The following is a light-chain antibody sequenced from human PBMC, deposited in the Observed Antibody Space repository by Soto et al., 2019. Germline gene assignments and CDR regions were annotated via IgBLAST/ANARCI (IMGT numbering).Light chain of an antibody. V-gene: IGKV1-5*03. CDR2: EAS. CDR3: QHYNSYSWS. Sequence: DIQMTQSPSTLSAVVGDRVTITCRASQTITTNMAWYQQKPGKAPKLLISEASNLEGGVPSRFSGGGSGTDFTLTISSLQPDDFATYYCQHYNSYSWSFGQGTKVEI. J-gene: IGKJ1*01. CDR1: QTITTN.